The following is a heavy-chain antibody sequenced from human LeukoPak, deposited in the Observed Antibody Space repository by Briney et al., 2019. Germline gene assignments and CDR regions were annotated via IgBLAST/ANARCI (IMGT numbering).Heavy chain of an antibody. CDR3: ARDRYDFWSGSHYYYYYYMDV. CDR2: INPNSGGT. V-gene: IGHV1-2*02. CDR1: GYTFTGYY. Sequence: ASVKVSCKASGYTFTGYYMHWVRQAPGQGLEWTGWINPNSGGTNYAQKFQGRVTMTRDTSISTAYMELSRLRSDDTAVYYCARDRYDFWSGSHYYYYYYMDVWGKGTTVTVSS. D-gene: IGHD3-3*01. J-gene: IGHJ6*03.